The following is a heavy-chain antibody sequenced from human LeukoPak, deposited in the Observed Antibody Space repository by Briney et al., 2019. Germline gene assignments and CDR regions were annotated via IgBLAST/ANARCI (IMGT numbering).Heavy chain of an antibody. J-gene: IGHJ4*02. Sequence: SVKVSCKASGYTFTGYYMHWVRQAPGQGLEWMGGIIPIFGTANYAQKFQGRVTITADESTSTAYMELSSLRSEDTAVYYCARVMYYYGSGAPPGFDYWGQGTLVTVSS. CDR1: GYTFTGYY. CDR2: IIPIFGTA. D-gene: IGHD3-10*01. CDR3: ARVMYYYGSGAPPGFDY. V-gene: IGHV1-69*13.